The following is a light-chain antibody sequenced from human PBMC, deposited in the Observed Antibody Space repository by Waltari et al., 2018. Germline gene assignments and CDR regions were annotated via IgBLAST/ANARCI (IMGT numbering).Light chain of an antibody. J-gene: IGKJ5*01. CDR3: QLSRVFPIT. CDR1: QSITTS. Sequence: EVVLTQSPDFQSVTPWEKVTITFRARQSITTSFHWYQPTPGQPPKILITYASQSFSGAPSMISGSGAGTYFTLTRNGQEAEDASTYCCQLSRVFPITFGQGTRLEIK. V-gene: IGKV6-21*01. CDR2: YAS.